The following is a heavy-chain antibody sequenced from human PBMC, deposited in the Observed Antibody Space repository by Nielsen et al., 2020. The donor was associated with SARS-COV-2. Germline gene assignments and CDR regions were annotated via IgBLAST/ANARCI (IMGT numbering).Heavy chain of an antibody. Sequence: SETLSLTCTVSGGSISSSSYYWSWIRQPPGKGLEWIGEINHSGSTNYNPSLKSRVTISVDTSKNQFSLKLSSVTAADTAVYYCARLIAARSPAYFDYWGQGTLVTVSS. CDR2: INHSGST. J-gene: IGHJ4*02. CDR3: ARLIAARSPAYFDY. V-gene: IGHV4-39*07. CDR1: GGSISSSSYY. D-gene: IGHD6-6*01.